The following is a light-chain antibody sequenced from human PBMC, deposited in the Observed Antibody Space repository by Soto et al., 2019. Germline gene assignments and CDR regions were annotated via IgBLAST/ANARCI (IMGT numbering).Light chain of an antibody. J-gene: IGKJ1*01. V-gene: IGKV1-5*01. CDR2: DAS. CDR1: QSISSW. Sequence: DIRMTQSPSTLSASVGDRVTITCRASQSISSWLAWYQQKPGKAPKLLIYDASSLESGVPSRFSGSGSGTEFTLTISSLQPDDFATYYCQQYNSYSPAFGQGTKVEIK. CDR3: QQYNSYSPA.